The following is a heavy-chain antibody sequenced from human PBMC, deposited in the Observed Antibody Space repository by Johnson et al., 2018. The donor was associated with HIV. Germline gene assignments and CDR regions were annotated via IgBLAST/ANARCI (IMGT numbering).Heavy chain of an antibody. CDR1: GFTFSHNW. CDR3: ARDRGGPERNYDFWSGYYGGDAFDI. CDR2: INHDVSAI. V-gene: IGHV3-7*03. D-gene: IGHD3-3*01. J-gene: IGHJ3*02. Sequence: VQLVESGGGVVQPGRSLRLSCAASGFTFSHNWMSWVRQAPGKGPEWVANINHDVSAIHYVDSVKGRFTISRDNTKNSLYLQMNSLRAEDTALYYCARDRGGPERNYDFWSGYYGGDAFDIWGQGTMVTVSS.